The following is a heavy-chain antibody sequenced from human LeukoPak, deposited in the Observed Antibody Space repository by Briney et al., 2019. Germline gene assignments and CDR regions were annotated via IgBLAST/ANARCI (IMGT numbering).Heavy chain of an antibody. CDR3: ATYTNRLHY. Sequence: SETLSLTCTVSSGSISYFYWNWIRQPPGKGLEWIGYIHYTGSTNYNPSLKSRVTISVDTSKNQFSMKLSSVTAADTAVYYCATYTNRLHYWGQGTLVTVSS. J-gene: IGHJ4*02. CDR1: SGSISYFY. D-gene: IGHD2-8*01. V-gene: IGHV4-59*01. CDR2: IHYTGST.